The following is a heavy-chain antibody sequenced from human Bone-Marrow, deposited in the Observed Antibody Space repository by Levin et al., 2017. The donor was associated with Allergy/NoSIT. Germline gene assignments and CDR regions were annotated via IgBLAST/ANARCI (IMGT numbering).Heavy chain of an antibody. D-gene: IGHD3-10*01. J-gene: IGHJ4*02. V-gene: IGHV3-23*05. CDR2: IHNSSSST. CDR3: AKDLLYFYGSGSYDF. Sequence: GGSLRLSCAASGFTFSSYAMSWVRQAPGKGLEWVSSIHNSSSSTHYADSVKGRFTISRDNSKNRLYLQMYSLRAEDTAVYYCAKDLLYFYGSGSYDFWGQGTLVTVSS. CDR1: GFTFSSYA.